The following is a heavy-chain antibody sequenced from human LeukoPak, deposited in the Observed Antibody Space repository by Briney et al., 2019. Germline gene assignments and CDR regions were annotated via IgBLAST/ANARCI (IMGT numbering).Heavy chain of an antibody. CDR2: ISYDGSNK. CDR3: AKLHYFYDTSAYYFDY. J-gene: IGHJ4*02. D-gene: IGHD3-22*01. V-gene: IGHV3-30-3*02. CDR1: GFTFSSYA. Sequence: GGSLRLSCAASGFTFSSYAMHWVRQAPGKGLEWVAVISYDGSNKYYADSVKGRFTISRDNSKNTLYLQMNSLRAEDTAVFYCAKLHYFYDTSAYYFDYWGQGTLVTVSS.